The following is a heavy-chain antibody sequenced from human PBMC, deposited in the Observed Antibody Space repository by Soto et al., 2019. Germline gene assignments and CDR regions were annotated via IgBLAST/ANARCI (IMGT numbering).Heavy chain of an antibody. J-gene: IGHJ4*02. Sequence: SGRSLRLSCAASAFSFRNYAMTWVRQAPGKGLEWVSGLSGRGTMRYYADSVRGLFKNNRDNAKNALLLQMDNLRVEDSAVYYCAKEAEENENVPIPGDNWGQGTPVTVSS. CDR3: AKEAEENENVPIPGDN. CDR1: AFSFRNYA. D-gene: IGHD1-1*01. V-gene: IGHV3-23*01. CDR2: LSGRGTMR.